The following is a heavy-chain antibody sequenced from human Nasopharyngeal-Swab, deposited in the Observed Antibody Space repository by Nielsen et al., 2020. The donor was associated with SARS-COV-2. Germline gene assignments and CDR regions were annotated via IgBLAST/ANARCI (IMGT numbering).Heavy chain of an antibody. V-gene: IGHV3-30*03. Sequence: GESLKISCAASGFSFRSYGMHWVRQAPGKGLAWVAVISYDGSNKDYADSVKGRFTISRDNAKNSLYLQMNSLRAEDTAVYYCARDHVLPDAFDIWGQGTMVTVSS. J-gene: IGHJ3*02. D-gene: IGHD3-10*01. CDR2: ISYDGSNK. CDR3: ARDHVLPDAFDI. CDR1: GFSFRSYG.